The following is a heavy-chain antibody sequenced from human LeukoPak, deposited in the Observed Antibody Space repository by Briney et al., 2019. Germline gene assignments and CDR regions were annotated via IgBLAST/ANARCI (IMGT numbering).Heavy chain of an antibody. CDR3: AKWEWELAYYYGMDV. CDR2: ISGSGGST. Sequence: PGGSLRLSCAASGFTFSSYAMSWVRQAPGKGLEWVSAISGSGGSTYYADSVKGRFTISRDNSKNTLYLQMNGLRAEDTAVYYCAKWEWELAYYYGMDVWGQGTTVTVSS. D-gene: IGHD1-26*01. J-gene: IGHJ6*02. V-gene: IGHV3-23*01. CDR1: GFTFSSYA.